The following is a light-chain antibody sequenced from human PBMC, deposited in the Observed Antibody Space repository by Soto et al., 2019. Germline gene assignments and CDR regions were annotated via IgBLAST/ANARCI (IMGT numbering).Light chain of an antibody. CDR2: DAF. CDR3: QQYNTYPLT. Sequence: DIQMTQSPSTMSASVGDRVTITCRASQSLSNRLAWYQQKPGKDPKSLIYDAFTLQSGVPSRFSGSGSEAEFTLSISSLQPDDFGTYYCQQYNTYPLTFGAGTKVEIK. CDR1: QSLSNR. J-gene: IGKJ4*01. V-gene: IGKV1-5*01.